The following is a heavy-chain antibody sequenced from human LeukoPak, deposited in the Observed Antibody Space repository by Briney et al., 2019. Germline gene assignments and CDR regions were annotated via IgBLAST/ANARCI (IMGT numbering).Heavy chain of an antibody. Sequence: PGGSLRLSCAASGFTFSSYSMNWVRQAPGKGLEWVSGINWNGGSTGYADSVKGRFTISRDNAKNSLYLQMNSLRAEDTALYYCARVPMIAGWFDPWGQGTLVTVSS. CDR3: ARVPMIAGWFDP. CDR1: GFTFSSYS. CDR2: INWNGGST. D-gene: IGHD3-22*01. V-gene: IGHV3-20*04. J-gene: IGHJ5*02.